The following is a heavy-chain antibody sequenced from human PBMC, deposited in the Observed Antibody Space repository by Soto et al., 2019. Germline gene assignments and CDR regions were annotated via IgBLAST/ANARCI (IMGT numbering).Heavy chain of an antibody. Sequence: SQTLSLTCAISGDSVSSNSAAWNWIRRSPSRGLEWLGRTYYRSKWYNDYAVSVKSRIDINPDTSKNQFSLQLNSVTPEDTAVYYCALAIGAFDIWGQGTMVTVSS. CDR1: GDSVSSNSAA. D-gene: IGHD5-12*01. V-gene: IGHV6-1*01. CDR2: TYYRSKWYN. CDR3: ALAIGAFDI. J-gene: IGHJ3*02.